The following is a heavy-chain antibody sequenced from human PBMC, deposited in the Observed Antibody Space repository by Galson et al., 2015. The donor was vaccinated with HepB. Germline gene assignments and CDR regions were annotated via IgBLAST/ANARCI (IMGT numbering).Heavy chain of an antibody. J-gene: IGHJ4*02. CDR1: GFTFSSYA. V-gene: IGHV3-23*01. CDR3: AKDAKSGWYSGVGYFDY. D-gene: IGHD1-26*01. Sequence: SLRLSCAASGFTFSSYAMSWVRQAPGKGLEWVSAISGSGGSTYYADSVKGRFTISRDNSKNTLYLQMNSLRAEDTAVYYCAKDAKSGWYSGVGYFDYWGQGTLVTVSS. CDR2: ISGSGGST.